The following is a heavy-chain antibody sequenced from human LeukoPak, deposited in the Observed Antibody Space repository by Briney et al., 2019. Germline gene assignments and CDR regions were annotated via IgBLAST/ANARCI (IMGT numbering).Heavy chain of an antibody. V-gene: IGHV3-64D*06. J-gene: IGHJ6*02. CDR1: GFTISSYA. CDR3: VKATYYDGSGSYENYYYGIDV. Sequence: WGTLSLTCSASGFTISSYAMEWVRQAPGKGLEYVSAISSNGGSTYYADAVKSIFTISRDNSKNTLFLQISSLRAEDTAVYYCVKATYYDGSGSYENYYYGIDVWGQGTTVTVSS. D-gene: IGHD3-10*01. CDR2: ISSNGGST.